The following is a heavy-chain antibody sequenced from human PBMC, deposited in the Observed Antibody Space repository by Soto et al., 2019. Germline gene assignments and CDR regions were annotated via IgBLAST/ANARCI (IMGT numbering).Heavy chain of an antibody. D-gene: IGHD3-10*01. J-gene: IGHJ4*02. CDR2: ISSDGNNK. CDR1: GFNFSNYG. CDR3: VKDRRLWFSEDFHY. Sequence: PGGSLRLSCVASGFNFSNYGMHWVRQAPGKGLEWVSAISSDGNNKYYADPVRDRFSISRDNSKYTLYLRLNSLRREGTAVYYCVKDRRLWFSEDFHYWGQGTLVTVS. V-gene: IGHV3-30*18.